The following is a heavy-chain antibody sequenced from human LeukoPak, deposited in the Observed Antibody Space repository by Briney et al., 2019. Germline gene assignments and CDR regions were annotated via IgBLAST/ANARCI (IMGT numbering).Heavy chain of an antibody. J-gene: IGHJ4*02. Sequence: PSETLSLTCTVSGDSISNYYWSWIRQPPGKGLEWIGYIYYSGSTNYNPSLKSRVTISADTSKNQFSLKLSSVIAADTAVYYCARDRVDITVAGFDYWGQGTLVTVSS. V-gene: IGHV4-59*01. CDR2: IYYSGST. CDR3: ARDRVDITVAGFDY. D-gene: IGHD6-19*01. CDR1: GDSISNYY.